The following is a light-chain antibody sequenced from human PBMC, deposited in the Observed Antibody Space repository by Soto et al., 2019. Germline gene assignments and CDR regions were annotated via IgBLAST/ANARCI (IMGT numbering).Light chain of an antibody. CDR1: QSIRRY. CDR2: AAS. CDR3: QQSYSTPHT. J-gene: IGKJ1*01. Sequence: DIQMTQSPSSLSASVGDRVTITCRARQSIRRYLNWYQQKPGKAPKLLIYAASSLQGGVPSRFSGSGSETDFTLTISSLQPEDFGTYYYQQSYSTPHTFGQGTKVDI. V-gene: IGKV1-39*01.